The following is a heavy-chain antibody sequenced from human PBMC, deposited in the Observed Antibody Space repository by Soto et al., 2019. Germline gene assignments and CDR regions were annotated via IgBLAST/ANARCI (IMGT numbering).Heavy chain of an antibody. Sequence: EVRLLESGGGLGHPGGSLRLSCAASGFTFSRHAVNWVRQAPGKGREWVSAISGSGGTTYYAGSVKGRSTISRDNSKNTLYLHMTSLRAEDTAVYYCAKDRNIPASGFGLDVWCQGTTVTVSS. V-gene: IGHV3-23*01. J-gene: IGHJ6*02. CDR3: AKDRNIPASGFGLDV. CDR1: GFTFSRHA. CDR2: ISGSGGTT. D-gene: IGHD2-2*01.